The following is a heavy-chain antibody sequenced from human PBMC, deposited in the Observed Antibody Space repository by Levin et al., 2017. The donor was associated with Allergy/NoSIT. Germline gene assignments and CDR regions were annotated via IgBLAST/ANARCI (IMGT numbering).Heavy chain of an antibody. CDR1: AFTFSTYG. D-gene: IGHD2-15*01. CDR2: ILNDGSNK. V-gene: IGHV3-30*18. CDR3: AKDRHCSGGGCSVVNWFDP. J-gene: IGHJ5*02. Sequence: GGSLRLSCAASAFTFSTYGMHWVRQAPGKGLEWVGAILNDGSNKYYADSVKGRFTISRDNSKNTLYLQMNSLRAEDTAVYYCAKDRHCSGGGCSVVNWFDPWGQGTLVTVSS.